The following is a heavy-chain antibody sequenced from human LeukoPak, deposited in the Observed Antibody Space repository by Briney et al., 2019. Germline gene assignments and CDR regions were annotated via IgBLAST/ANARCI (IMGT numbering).Heavy chain of an antibody. V-gene: IGHV4-39*01. CDR2: INYSGST. CDR3: ARHSPTTYYYDSTWGAFDI. CDR1: GGSISSSSYC. Sequence: SETLSLTCTVSGGSISSSSYCWVWIRPPPGKGLEWIGSINYSGSTYYNPSLKSRVTISVDTSKNQSSLKLSSVPAADTAVYYCARHSPTTYYYDSTWGAFDIWGQGTMVTVSS. D-gene: IGHD3-22*01. J-gene: IGHJ3*02.